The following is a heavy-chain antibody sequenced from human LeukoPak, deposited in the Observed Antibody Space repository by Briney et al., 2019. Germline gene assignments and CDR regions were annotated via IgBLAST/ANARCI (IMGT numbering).Heavy chain of an antibody. J-gene: IGHJ4*02. CDR1: GYSFTSYW. D-gene: IGHD3-22*01. CDR2: IYPGDSDT. V-gene: IGHV5-51*01. CDR3: ARLSPNYYDSSGYHY. Sequence: HGESLKISCKGSGYSFTSYWIGWVRQMPGKGLEWMGIIYPGDSDTRYSPSFQGQVTISADKSISTAYLQWSSLKASDTAMYYCARLSPNYYDSSGYHYWGQGTLVTVSS.